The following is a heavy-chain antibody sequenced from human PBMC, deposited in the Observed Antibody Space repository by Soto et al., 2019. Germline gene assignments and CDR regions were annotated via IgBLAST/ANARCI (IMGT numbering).Heavy chain of an antibody. CDR3: ASFFPCGDGTCALDY. J-gene: IGHJ4*02. CDR1: GGSISSYY. CDR2: IYFTGTT. V-gene: IGHV4-59*12. Sequence: QVQLQESGPGLVKPSETLSLTCTVSGGSISSYYWSWIRQPPGKGLEWIGYIYFTGTTNYNPSLNRRFPTPLATPKIPFSLQLTSVTAADTAVYSCASFFPCGDGTCALDYWGQGTLVTVSS. D-gene: IGHD2-15*01.